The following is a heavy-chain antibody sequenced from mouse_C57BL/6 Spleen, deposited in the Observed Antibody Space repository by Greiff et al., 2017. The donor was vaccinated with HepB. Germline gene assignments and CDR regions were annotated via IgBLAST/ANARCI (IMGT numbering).Heavy chain of an antibody. CDR2: ISYDGSN. Sequence: VQLKESGPGLVKPSQSLSLTCSVTGYSITSGYYWNWIRQFPGNKLEWMGYISYDGSNNYNPSLKNRISITRDTSKNQFFLKLNSVTTEDTATYYCARGGYGTAWFAYWGQGTLVTVSA. J-gene: IGHJ3*01. CDR1: GYSITSGYY. D-gene: IGHD1-1*01. CDR3: ARGGYGTAWFAY. V-gene: IGHV3-6*01.